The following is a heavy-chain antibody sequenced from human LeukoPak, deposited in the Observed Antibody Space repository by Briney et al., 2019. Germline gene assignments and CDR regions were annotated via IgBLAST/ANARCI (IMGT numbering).Heavy chain of an antibody. Sequence: ASVKVSCKASGYTFTSYGISWVRQAPGQGLEWMGWISAYNGNTNYAQKLQGRVTMTTDTSTSTAYMELRSLRSDDTAVYYCARDFYSSSWRYGMDVWGQGTTVTVSS. CDR2: ISAYNGNT. CDR1: GYTFTSYG. V-gene: IGHV1-18*01. J-gene: IGHJ6*02. D-gene: IGHD6-13*01. CDR3: ARDFYSSSWRYGMDV.